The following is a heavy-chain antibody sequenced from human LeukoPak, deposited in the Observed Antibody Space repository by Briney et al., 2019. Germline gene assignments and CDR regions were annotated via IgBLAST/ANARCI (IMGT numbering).Heavy chain of an antibody. Sequence: PGGSLRLSCAASGFTVSGTYMSWVRQAPGKGLEWVSVIYSGGKTYYADSVKGRFTISRDNSKNTLYLQMNSLRAEDTAMYYCARHPSYTSGWPLDYWGQGTLVTVSS. D-gene: IGHD6-19*01. CDR3: ARHPSYTSGWPLDY. CDR2: IYSGGKT. V-gene: IGHV3-53*01. CDR1: GFTVSGTY. J-gene: IGHJ4*02.